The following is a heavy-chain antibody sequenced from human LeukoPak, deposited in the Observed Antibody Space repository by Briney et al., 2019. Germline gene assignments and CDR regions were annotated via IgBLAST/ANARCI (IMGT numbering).Heavy chain of an antibody. CDR2: INVGNGDT. V-gene: IGHV1-3*01. CDR3: ARDRGGTGDFDY. CDR1: GYTFTSYV. J-gene: IGHJ4*02. Sequence: GASVKVSCKASGYTFTSYVMHWVRRAPGQRLEWMGWINVGNGDTKYSQRFQGRVTIARDTSANTAYMELCSLRSEDTAVYYCARDRGGTGDFDYWGQGTLVTVSS. D-gene: IGHD1-1*01.